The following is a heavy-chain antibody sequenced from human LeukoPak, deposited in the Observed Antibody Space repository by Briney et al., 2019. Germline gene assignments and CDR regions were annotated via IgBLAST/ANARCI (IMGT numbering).Heavy chain of an antibody. Sequence: GGSLRLSCAASGFTFSSYATSWVRQAPGKGLEWVSAISGSGGSTYYADSVKGRFTISRDNSKNTLYLQMNSLRAEDTAVYYCAKKGDYVWGSYRFDYWGQGTLVTVSS. J-gene: IGHJ4*02. CDR1: GFTFSSYA. CDR2: ISGSGGST. D-gene: IGHD3-16*02. CDR3: AKKGDYVWGSYRFDY. V-gene: IGHV3-23*01.